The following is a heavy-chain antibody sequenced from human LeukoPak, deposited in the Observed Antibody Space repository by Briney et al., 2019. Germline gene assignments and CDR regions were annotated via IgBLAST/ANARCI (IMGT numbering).Heavy chain of an antibody. V-gene: IGHV1-8*03. CDR1: GYTFTSYD. Sequence: ASVKVSCKASGYTFTSYDVNWVRRATGQGLEWMGWMNPNSGNTGYAQKFQGRVTITRNTSISTAYMELSSLRSEDTAVYYCARGRGFDYGGQDSDYWGQGTLVTVSS. CDR2: MNPNSGNT. J-gene: IGHJ4*02. D-gene: IGHD4-23*01. CDR3: ARGRGFDYGGQDSDY.